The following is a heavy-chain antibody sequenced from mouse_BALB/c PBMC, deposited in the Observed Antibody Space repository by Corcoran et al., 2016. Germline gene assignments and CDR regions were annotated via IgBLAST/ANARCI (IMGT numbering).Heavy chain of an antibody. D-gene: IGHD1-2*01. J-gene: IGHJ2*01. CDR3: ARSLLRQGNFDY. Sequence: LVKTGASVKISCKASGYSFTGYYMHCVKQSHGKSLEWIGYISCYNGATSYNQKFKGKATLTVDKSTSTAYMQFNSLTSEDSAVYYCARSLLRQGNFDYWGQGTTLTVSS. V-gene: IGHV1S34*01. CDR1: GYSFTGYY. CDR2: ISCYNGAT.